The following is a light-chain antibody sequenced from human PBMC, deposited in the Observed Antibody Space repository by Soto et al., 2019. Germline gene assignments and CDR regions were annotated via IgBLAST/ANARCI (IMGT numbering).Light chain of an antibody. V-gene: IGLV2-14*01. CDR1: SSDIGSHNF. J-gene: IGLJ3*02. CDR2: GVS. CDR3: SSYTSTYIWV. Sequence: QSALTQPASVSGSPGQSITISCTGTSSDIGSHNFVSWHQQHPGKAPKFIIYGVSNRPSGVSNRFSGSESGNTASLTISGLQADDEADYYCSSYTSTYIWVFGGGTKLTVL.